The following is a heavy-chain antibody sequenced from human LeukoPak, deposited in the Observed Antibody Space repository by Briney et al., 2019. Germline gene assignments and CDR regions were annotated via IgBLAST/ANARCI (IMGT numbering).Heavy chain of an antibody. D-gene: IGHD3-16*01. Sequence: SQTLSLTCAISGESVSTNNTAWNWIRQSPSRGLEWLGRTFYRSKWYYDYAVSVKSRIAINPDTSKNQFSLQLNSVTPDDTAVYYCARGQGRWSPRYFDYWGQGTLVTVSS. CDR1: GESVSTNNTA. V-gene: IGHV6-1*01. CDR3: ARGQGRWSPRYFDY. CDR2: TFYRSKWYY. J-gene: IGHJ4*03.